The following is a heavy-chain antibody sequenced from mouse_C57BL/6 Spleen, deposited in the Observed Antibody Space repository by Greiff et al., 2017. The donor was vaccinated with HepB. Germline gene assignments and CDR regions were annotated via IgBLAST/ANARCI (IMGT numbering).Heavy chain of an antibody. D-gene: IGHD4-1*01. Sequence: EVKLVESGGGLVQPKGSLKLSCAASGFSFNTYAMNWVRQAPGKGLEWVARIRSKSNNYATYYADSVKDRFTISRDDSESMLYLQMNNLKTEDTAMYYCVSSNWDGYAMDYWGQGTSVTVSS. V-gene: IGHV10-1*01. J-gene: IGHJ4*01. CDR1: GFSFNTYA. CDR3: VSSNWDGYAMDY. CDR2: IRSKSNNYAT.